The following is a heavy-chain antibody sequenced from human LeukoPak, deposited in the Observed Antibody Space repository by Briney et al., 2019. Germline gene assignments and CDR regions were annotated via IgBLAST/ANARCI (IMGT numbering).Heavy chain of an antibody. CDR1: GYSISSGYY. D-gene: IGHD4-23*01. Sequence: PSETLSLTCTVSGYSISSGYYWGWIRQPPGKGLEWIGSIYHSGSTYYNPSLKSRVTISVDTSKNQFSLKLSSVTAADTAVYYCALGGGNSDPDAFDIWGQGTMVTVSS. V-gene: IGHV4-38-2*02. J-gene: IGHJ3*02. CDR2: IYHSGST. CDR3: ALGGGNSDPDAFDI.